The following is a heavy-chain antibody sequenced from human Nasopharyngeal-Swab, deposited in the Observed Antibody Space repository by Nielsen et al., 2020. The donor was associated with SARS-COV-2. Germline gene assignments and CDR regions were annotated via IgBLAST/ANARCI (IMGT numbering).Heavy chain of an antibody. J-gene: IGHJ5*02. D-gene: IGHD3-10*01. Sequence: GGSLRLSCAASGFTSSSYWMHWVRQAPGQGLVWVSRINSDGSSTSYADSVKVLFTISRDNAKNTLYLQMNSLRAEDTAVYYCARDGGFGELLRLGWFDPWGQGTLVTVSS. CDR2: INSDGSST. CDR1: GFTSSSYW. CDR3: ARDGGFGELLRLGWFDP. V-gene: IGHV3-74*01.